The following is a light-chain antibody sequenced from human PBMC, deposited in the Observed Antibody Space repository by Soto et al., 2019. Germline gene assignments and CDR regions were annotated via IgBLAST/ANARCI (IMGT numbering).Light chain of an antibody. CDR3: SSYTSSSTTVV. V-gene: IGLV2-14*01. CDR2: DVS. CDR1: SSDGGGYNY. Sequence: QSVLTQPASVSGSPGQSITISCTGTSSDGGGYNYVSWYQQHPGKAPKLMIYDVSNRPSGVSNRFSGSKSGNTASLTISGLQAEDEADYYCSSYTSSSTTVVLGGGTKLTVL. J-gene: IGLJ2*01.